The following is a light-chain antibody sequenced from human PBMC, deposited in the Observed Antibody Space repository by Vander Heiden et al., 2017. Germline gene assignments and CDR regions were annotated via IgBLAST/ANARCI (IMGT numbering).Light chain of an antibody. CDR2: AVS. V-gene: IGKV1-39*01. CDR1: QSINSY. J-gene: IGKJ5*01. Sequence: DIQMTQSPSSLSASVGDRVTITCRASQSINSYLSWYQSQPGKAPKLLIYAVSHLQSGVPSRFSGSGSGTDFTLTISRLQPEDCATYFCQQGYSVPITFGQGTRLDIK. CDR3: QQGYSVPIT.